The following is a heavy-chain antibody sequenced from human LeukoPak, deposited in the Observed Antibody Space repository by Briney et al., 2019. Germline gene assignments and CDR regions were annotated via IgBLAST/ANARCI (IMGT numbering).Heavy chain of an antibody. CDR2: IKQDGSEK. V-gene: IGHV3-7*03. Sequence: GGSLRLSCAASGFTFSSYWMSWVRQAPGKGLEWVANIKQDGSEKYYVDSVKGRFTISRDNAKNSLYLQMNSLRAEDTAVYYCARDSSCNGGSCYPMPIDYWGQGTLVTVSS. J-gene: IGHJ4*02. CDR3: ARDSSCNGGSCYPMPIDY. D-gene: IGHD2-15*01. CDR1: GFTFSSYW.